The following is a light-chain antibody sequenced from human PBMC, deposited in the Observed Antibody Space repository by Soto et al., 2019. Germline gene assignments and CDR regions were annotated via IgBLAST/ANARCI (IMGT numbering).Light chain of an antibody. J-gene: IGLJ1*01. Sequence: QSALTQPASVSGSPGQSITISCTGTSGDVGAYNYVSWYQQHPGKAPKLMIYDVSNRPSGVSSRFSGSKSVNTASLTISGLQPEDEADYYCRSYTSSSTRVFGTGTKVTVL. V-gene: IGLV2-14*03. CDR2: DVS. CDR3: RSYTSSSTRV. CDR1: SGDVGAYNY.